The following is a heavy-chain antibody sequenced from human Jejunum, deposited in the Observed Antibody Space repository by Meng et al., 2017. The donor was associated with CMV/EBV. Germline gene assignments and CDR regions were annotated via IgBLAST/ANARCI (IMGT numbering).Heavy chain of an antibody. J-gene: IGHJ4*02. D-gene: IGHD2-2*01. CDR1: FTFNNYA. CDR3: AKYDIVVVPASRPDY. CDR2: ISGSGGST. V-gene: IGHV3-23*01. Sequence: FTFNNYAMTWVRQAPGRGLEWVSVISGSGGSTYYADSVKGRFTISRDNSKNTLYLQMNSLRAEDTAVYYCAKYDIVVVPASRPDYWGQGTLVTVSS.